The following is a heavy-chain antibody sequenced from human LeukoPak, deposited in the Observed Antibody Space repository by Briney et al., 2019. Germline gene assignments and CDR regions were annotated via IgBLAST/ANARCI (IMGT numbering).Heavy chain of an antibody. CDR3: AIDECGGDCYSPVY. J-gene: IGHJ4*02. CDR2: IKQDGSEK. Sequence: GGSLRLSCAASGFTLNKYWMSWFRQAPGKGLEWVANIKQDGSEKYYVDSVKGRFTISRDNAKNLLYLQMNSLRAEDTAVYYCAIDECGGDCYSPVYWGQGTLVTVSS. V-gene: IGHV3-7*05. CDR1: GFTLNKYW. D-gene: IGHD2-21*02.